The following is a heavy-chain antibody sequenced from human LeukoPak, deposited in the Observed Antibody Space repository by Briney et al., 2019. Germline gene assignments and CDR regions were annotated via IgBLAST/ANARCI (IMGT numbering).Heavy chain of an antibody. CDR2: IIASSGST. J-gene: IGHJ4*02. CDR3: AKGGYDYVEVAYFDF. CDR1: GFSFNNYA. D-gene: IGHD5-12*01. Sequence: GGSLRLSCAASGFSFNNYAMSWVRQAPGKGLEWVSIIIASSGSTFYADSVKGRFTISRDNSKNTLYLQMNSLRVEDTAAYYCAKGGYDYVEVAYFDFWGQGTLVTVSS. V-gene: IGHV3-23*01.